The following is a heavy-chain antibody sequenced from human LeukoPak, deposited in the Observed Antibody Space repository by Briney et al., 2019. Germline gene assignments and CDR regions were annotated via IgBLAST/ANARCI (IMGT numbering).Heavy chain of an antibody. D-gene: IGHD6-13*01. CDR1: GGSISSGGYY. CDR2: IYYSGST. J-gene: IGHJ4*02. Sequence: PSETLSLTCTVSGGSISSGGYYWSWIRQHPGKGLEWIGYIYYSGSTNYNPSLKSRVTISVDTSKNQFSLRLSSVTAADTAVYYCARLVIAAAAFDYWGQGTLVTVSS. CDR3: ARLVIAAAAFDY. V-gene: IGHV4-61*08.